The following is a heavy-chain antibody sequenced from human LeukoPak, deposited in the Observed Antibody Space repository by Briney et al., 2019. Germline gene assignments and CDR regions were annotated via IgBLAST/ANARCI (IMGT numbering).Heavy chain of an antibody. CDR2: ISAYNGNT. V-gene: IGHV1-18*01. CDR1: GYTFTSYG. D-gene: IGHD2-2*01. CDR3: AWLGYCSSTSCSGAFDI. J-gene: IGHJ3*02. Sequence: ASVKVSCKASGYTFTSYGISWVRQAPGQGLEWMGWISAYNGNTNYAQKLQGRVTMTTDTSTSTAYMELRSLRSDDTAVYYCAWLGYCSSTSCSGAFDIWGQGTMVTVSS.